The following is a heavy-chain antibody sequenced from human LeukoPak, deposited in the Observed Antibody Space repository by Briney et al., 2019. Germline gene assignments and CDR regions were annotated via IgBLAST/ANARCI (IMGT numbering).Heavy chain of an antibody. CDR2: IYSGGTT. CDR3: ARGHRTEYSSREI. V-gene: IGHV3-53*01. D-gene: IGHD6-13*01. J-gene: IGHJ3*02. CDR1: GFTVSSNY. Sequence: PGGSLRLSCAASGFTVSSNYMNWVRQAPGKGLEWVSLIYSGGTTYYADSVKGRFTISRDNSKNTLYLQMNSLRAEDTAVYYCARGHRTEYSSREIWGQGTMVTVSS.